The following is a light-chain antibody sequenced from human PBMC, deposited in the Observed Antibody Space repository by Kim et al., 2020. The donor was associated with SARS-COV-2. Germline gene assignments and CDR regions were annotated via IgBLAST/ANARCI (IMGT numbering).Light chain of an antibody. J-gene: IGLJ2*01. CDR2: RNN. V-gene: IGLV10-54*02. CDR1: SNIVGNQG. Sequence: QAGLTQPPSVSKGLRQTATLTCTGNSNIVGNQGAAWLQQHQGHPPKLLSYRNNNRPSGISERFSASRSGNTASLTITGLQPEDEADYYCSALDSSLPHVVFGGGTQLTVL. CDR3: SALDSSLPHVV.